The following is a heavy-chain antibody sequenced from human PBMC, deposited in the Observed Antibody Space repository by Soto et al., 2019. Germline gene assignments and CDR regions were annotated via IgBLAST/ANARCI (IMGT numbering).Heavy chain of an antibody. Sequence: ASVQVSCKASGYTFTSYDINWVRQATGQGLEWMGWMNPNSGNTGYAQKFQGRVTITADESTSTAYMGLSSLRSEDTAVYYCARSDYDILTGPIDYWGQGTLVTVSS. CDR3: ARSDYDILTGPIDY. V-gene: IGHV1-8*01. D-gene: IGHD3-9*01. CDR2: MNPNSGNT. J-gene: IGHJ4*02. CDR1: GYTFTSYD.